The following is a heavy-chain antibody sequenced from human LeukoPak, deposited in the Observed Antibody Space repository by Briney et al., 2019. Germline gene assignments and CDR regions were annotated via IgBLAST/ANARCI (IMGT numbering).Heavy chain of an antibody. CDR2: INGDGSNT. CDR1: GFTFSDYW. V-gene: IGHV3-74*01. CDR3: AKGPLRGTAAAIDY. D-gene: IGHD2-2*01. J-gene: IGHJ4*02. Sequence: GGSLRLSCAASGFTFSDYWMHWVRQAPGKGLVWVSHINGDGSNTNHADSVKGRFTISRDISTDTLWLQMDSLRTEDTAVYYCAKGPLRGTAAAIDYWGQGTLVTVSS.